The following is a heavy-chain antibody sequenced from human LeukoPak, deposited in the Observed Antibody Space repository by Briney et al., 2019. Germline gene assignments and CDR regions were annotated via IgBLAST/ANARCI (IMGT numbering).Heavy chain of an antibody. Sequence: GGSLRLSCAASGFTLSRYEMNWVRQAPGKGLEWVSYISSSGSTTHYADSVKGRFTISRDNAKKSLYLQMNSLRAEDTAVYYCARDNYDSSGFYFDWGQGTLVTVSS. CDR2: ISSSGSTT. V-gene: IGHV3-48*03. CDR1: GFTLSRYE. CDR3: ARDNYDSSGFYFD. J-gene: IGHJ4*02. D-gene: IGHD3-22*01.